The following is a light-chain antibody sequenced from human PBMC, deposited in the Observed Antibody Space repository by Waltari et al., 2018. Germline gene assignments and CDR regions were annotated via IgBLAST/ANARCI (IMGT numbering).Light chain of an antibody. CDR1: TSNIGRYS. V-gene: IGLV1-44*01. J-gene: IGLJ2*01. CDR2: RSD. CDR3: ATWDDSLNAWI. Sequence: QSLQTHPPSISRASGRRLTISCSGGTSNIGRYSVNSYAQVPGTTPKLLMYRSDQRPSGVSDRFSGSKSGTSASLAITGLLSADEADYICATWDDSLNAWIFGGGTRLTVL.